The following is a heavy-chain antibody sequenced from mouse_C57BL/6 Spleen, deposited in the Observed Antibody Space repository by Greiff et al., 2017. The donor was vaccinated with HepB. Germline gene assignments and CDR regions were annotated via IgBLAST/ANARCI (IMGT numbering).Heavy chain of an antibody. CDR3: AIDPYYYGSSYFDY. J-gene: IGHJ2*01. V-gene: IGHV5-4*01. CDR2: ISDGGSYT. CDR1: GFTFSSYA. D-gene: IGHD1-1*01. Sequence: DVQLVESGGGLVKPGGSLKLSCAASGFTFSSYAMSWVRQTPEKRLEWVATISDGGSYTYYPDNVKGRFTISRDNAKNNLYLQMSHLKSEDTAMYYCAIDPYYYGSSYFDYWGQGTTLTVSS.